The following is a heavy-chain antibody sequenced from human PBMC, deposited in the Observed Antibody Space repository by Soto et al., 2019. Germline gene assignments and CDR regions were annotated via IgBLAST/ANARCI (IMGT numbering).Heavy chain of an antibody. D-gene: IGHD3-10*01. Sequence: GGSLRLSCAGSGFVFSHRGMIWVRQAPGRGLEWISYDGSNKYYADSVKGRFTISRDNSKNTLYLQMNSLRAEDTAVYYCAKDSSVRGVIAYYYYYYMDVWGKGTTVTVSS. V-gene: IGHV3-30*18. CDR2: DGSNK. CDR1: GFVFSHRG. CDR3: AKDSSVRGVIAYYYYYYMDV. J-gene: IGHJ6*03.